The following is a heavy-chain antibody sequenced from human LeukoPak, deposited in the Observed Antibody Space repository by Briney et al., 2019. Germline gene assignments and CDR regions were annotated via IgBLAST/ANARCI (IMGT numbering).Heavy chain of an antibody. CDR2: IYYSGST. CDR3: ARGRFLEWLLSFDP. J-gene: IGHJ5*02. D-gene: IGHD3-3*01. Sequence: PSETLSLTCTVSGGSISSYYWSWIRQPPGKGLELIGYIYYSGSTNYNPSLKSLVTISVDTSKNQFSLKLSSVTAADTAVYYCARGRFLEWLLSFDPWGQGTLVTVSS. CDR1: GGSISSYY. V-gene: IGHV4-59*01.